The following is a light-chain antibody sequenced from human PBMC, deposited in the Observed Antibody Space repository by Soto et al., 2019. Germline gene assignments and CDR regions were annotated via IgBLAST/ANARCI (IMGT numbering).Light chain of an antibody. CDR2: KAS. CDR1: QSISSW. J-gene: IGKJ1*01. Sequence: DIQMTQSPSTLAASVGDRVTITCRASQSISSWLAWYQQKPGKAPKLLIYKASSLESGVPSRFSGSGSGTEFTLTISSLQPDDFATYYYQQYNSYSSFGQGTRWMS. V-gene: IGKV1-5*03. CDR3: QQYNSYSS.